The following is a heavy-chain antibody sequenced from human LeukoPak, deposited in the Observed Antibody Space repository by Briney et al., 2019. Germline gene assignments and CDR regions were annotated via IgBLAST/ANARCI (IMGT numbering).Heavy chain of an antibody. CDR3: ARDGLAYCGGDCYFDS. CDR1: GYTFTGYY. J-gene: IGHJ4*02. Sequence: GASVKVSCKASGYTFTGYYMHWVRQAPGQGLEWMGWINPNSGGTNYAQKLQGRVTMTTDTSTNTAYMKLRSLRSDDSAVYYCARDGLAYCGGDCYFDSWGQGTLVTVSS. V-gene: IGHV1-2*02. D-gene: IGHD2-21*02. CDR2: INPNSGGT.